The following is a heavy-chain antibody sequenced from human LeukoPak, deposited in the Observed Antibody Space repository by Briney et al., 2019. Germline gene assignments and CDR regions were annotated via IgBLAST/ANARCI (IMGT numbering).Heavy chain of an antibody. CDR3: ARGVGSGSYYESYYYYGMDV. D-gene: IGHD3-10*01. CDR1: GGSISSGGYY. CDR2: IYYSGST. J-gene: IGHJ6*02. V-gene: IGHV4-31*03. Sequence: SETLSLTCTVSGGSISSGGYYWRWIRQHPGKGLEWIGYIYYSGSTYYNPSLKSRVTISVDTFKNQFSLKLSSVTAADTAVYYCARGVGSGSYYESYYYYGMDVWGQGTTVTVSS.